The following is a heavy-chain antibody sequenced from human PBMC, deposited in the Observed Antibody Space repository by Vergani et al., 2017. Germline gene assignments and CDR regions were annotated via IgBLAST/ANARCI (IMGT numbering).Heavy chain of an antibody. V-gene: IGHV4-30-2*01. Sequence: QLQLQESGSGLVKPSQTLSLTCAVSGGSISSGGYSWSWIRQPPGKGLEWIGYIYHSGSTYYNPSLKRRVTISVDRSKNQFSLKLSSVTAADTAVYYCARVRLDYYDSSGYYHYFDYWGQGTLVTVSS. CDR3: ARVRLDYYDSSGYYHYFDY. J-gene: IGHJ4*02. CDR1: GGSISSGGYS. CDR2: IYHSGST. D-gene: IGHD3-22*01.